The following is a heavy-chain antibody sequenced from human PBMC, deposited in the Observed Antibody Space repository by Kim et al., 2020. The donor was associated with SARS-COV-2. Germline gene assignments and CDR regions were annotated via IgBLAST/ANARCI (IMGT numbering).Heavy chain of an antibody. V-gene: IGHV4-39*01. D-gene: IGHD1-20*01. J-gene: IGHJ4*02. Sequence: TYYTPSLKSRFTIPVDPAKNRFSLKLSSVTAADTAVYYCARLATPYKNYDYWGQGTLVTVSS. CDR3: ARLATPYKNYDY. CDR2: T.